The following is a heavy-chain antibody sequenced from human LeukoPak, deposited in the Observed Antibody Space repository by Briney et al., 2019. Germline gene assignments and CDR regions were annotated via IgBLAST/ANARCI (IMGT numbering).Heavy chain of an antibody. Sequence: GRSLRLSCAASGFTFSSYAMHWVRQAPGKGLEWVAVISYDGSNKYYADSVKGRFTIPRDNSKNTLYLQMNSLRAEDTAVYYCARDGYYYAEEFDPWGQGTLVTVSS. V-gene: IGHV3-30*04. CDR3: ARDGYYYAEEFDP. CDR1: GFTFSSYA. D-gene: IGHD3-10*01. CDR2: ISYDGSNK. J-gene: IGHJ5*02.